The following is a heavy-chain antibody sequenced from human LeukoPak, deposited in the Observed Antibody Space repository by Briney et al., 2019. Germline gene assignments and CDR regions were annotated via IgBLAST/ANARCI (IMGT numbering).Heavy chain of an antibody. J-gene: IGHJ4*02. V-gene: IGHV3-30*18. CDR3: AKDGELRD. Sequence: GGSLRLSCAASGFTFSSYGMHWVRQAPGKGLEWVAVISYDGSNKYYADSVKGRFTISRDNSKNTLYLQMNSLRAEDTAVYYCAKDGELRDWGQGTLVTVSS. D-gene: IGHD1-26*01. CDR1: GFTFSSYG. CDR2: ISYDGSNK.